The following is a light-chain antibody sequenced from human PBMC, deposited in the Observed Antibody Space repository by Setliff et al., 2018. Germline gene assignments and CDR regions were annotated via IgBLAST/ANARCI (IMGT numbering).Light chain of an antibody. V-gene: IGLV2-11*01. CDR1: SSDVGGYNY. CDR2: DVS. J-gene: IGLJ2*01. CDR3: CSYAGSYTFDVV. Sequence: QSALTQPRSVSGSPGQPVTISCTGTSSDVGGYNYVSWYQQHPGKAPKLMIYDVSKRPSGVPDRFSGSKSGNTASLTISGLQAEDEADYYCCSYAGSYTFDVVFGGGTKVTVL.